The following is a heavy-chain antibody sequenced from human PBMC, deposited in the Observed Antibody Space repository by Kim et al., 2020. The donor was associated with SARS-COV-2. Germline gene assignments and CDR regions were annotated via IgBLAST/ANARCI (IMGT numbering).Heavy chain of an antibody. CDR1: IGSISSGDYY. CDR2: IYYSGST. CDR3: ARGGSGTSFSYFDY. Sequence: SETLSLTCTVSIGSISSGDYYWSWIRQPPGKGLEWIGYIYYSGSTYYNPSLKSRVTISVDTAKNQFSLKLNSVTAADTAVYYCARGGSGTSFSYFDYWGQGTLVTVSS. D-gene: IGHD1-26*01. V-gene: IGHV4-30-4*01. J-gene: IGHJ4*02.